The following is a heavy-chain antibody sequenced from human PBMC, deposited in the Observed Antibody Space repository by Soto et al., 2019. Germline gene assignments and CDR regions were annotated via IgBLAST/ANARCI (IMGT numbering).Heavy chain of an antibody. CDR3: ARDSFDRGYHWQGHFDY. Sequence: EVQLVESGGGLVKPGGSLRLSCAASGFTFSGYSMNWVRQAPGKGLEWVSSISSSSSYIYYADSVKGRFTISRDNAKNSLYLHMNSLRAEDTAVYYCARDSFDRGYHWQGHFDYWGQGTLVTVSP. V-gene: IGHV3-21*01. J-gene: IGHJ4*02. D-gene: IGHD5-12*01. CDR1: GFTFSGYS. CDR2: ISSSSSYI.